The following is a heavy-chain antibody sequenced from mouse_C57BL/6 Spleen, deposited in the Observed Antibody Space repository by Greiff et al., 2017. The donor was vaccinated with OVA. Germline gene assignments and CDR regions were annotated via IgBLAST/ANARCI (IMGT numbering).Heavy chain of an antibody. CDR2: ISDGGSYT. CDR1: GFTFSSYA. D-gene: IGHD3-2*02. V-gene: IGHV5-4*01. Sequence: EVQLVESGGGLVKPGGSLKLSCAASGFTFSSYAMPWVRQTPEKGLEWVATISDGGSYTYYPDNVKGRFTISRDNAKNTLYLQVSHLKSEDTAMYYCAREKLGNLRGYFDVWGTGTTVTVSS. CDR3: AREKLGNLRGYFDV. J-gene: IGHJ1*03.